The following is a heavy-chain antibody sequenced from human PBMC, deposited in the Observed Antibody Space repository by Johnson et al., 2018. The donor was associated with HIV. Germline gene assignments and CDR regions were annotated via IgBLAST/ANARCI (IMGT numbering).Heavy chain of an antibody. D-gene: IGHD3-22*01. J-gene: IGHJ3*02. Sequence: QVQLVESGGGVDQPWRSLRLSCAASGFTFSDYGMHWVRQAPGKGLEWVSFIHYDGTNKYSPDSVTGRFTISRDNSNNTVYLQMNRLRPEDTAVYYCARGDYYDSSGPWVDAFDIWGQGTMDTVSS. CDR1: GFTFSDYG. CDR2: IHYDGTNK. CDR3: ARGDYYDSSGPWVDAFDI. V-gene: IGHV3-30*02.